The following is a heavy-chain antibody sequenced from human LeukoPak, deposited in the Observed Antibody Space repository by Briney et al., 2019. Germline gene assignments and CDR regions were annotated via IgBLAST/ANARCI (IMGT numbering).Heavy chain of an antibody. CDR2: IYYTGTT. D-gene: IGHD6-19*01. CDR1: GGSISSSSYF. J-gene: IGHJ5*02. Sequence: KSSETLSLTCTVSGGSISSSSYFWGWIRQPPGKGLECIGNIYYTGTTYYNPSLKSRVTISVDTSMTQFSLKLSSVTAADTAVYYCARSKSSSRIPNWFDPWGQGTLVTVSS. V-gene: IGHV4-39*01. CDR3: ARSKSSSRIPNWFDP.